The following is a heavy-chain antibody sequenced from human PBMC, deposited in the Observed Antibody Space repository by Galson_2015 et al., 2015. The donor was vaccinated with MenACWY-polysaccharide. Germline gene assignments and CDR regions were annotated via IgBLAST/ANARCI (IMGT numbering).Heavy chain of an antibody. CDR1: GGSFSGYY. Sequence: SETLSLTCAVYGGSFSGYYWSWIRQPPGKGLEWIGEINHSGSTNYNPSLKSRVTISVDTSKNQFSLKLSSVTAADTAVYYCARVLDYWGQGTLVTVSS. V-gene: IGHV4-34*01. CDR2: INHSGST. CDR3: ARVLDY. D-gene: IGHD3-10*01. J-gene: IGHJ4*02.